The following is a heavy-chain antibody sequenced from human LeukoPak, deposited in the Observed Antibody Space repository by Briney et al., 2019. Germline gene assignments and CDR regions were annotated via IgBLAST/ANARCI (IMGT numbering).Heavy chain of an antibody. CDR2: IDPSDSYT. D-gene: IGHD3-10*01. V-gene: IGHV5-10-1*01. J-gene: IGHJ5*02. CDR3: ARHRSGSGSYYEDGDWFDP. CDR1: GYSFTSYW. Sequence: GESLKISCKGSGYSFTSYWISRVRQMPGKGLEWMGRIDPSDSYTNYSPSFQGHVTISADKSISTAYLQWSSLKASDTAMYYCARHRSGSGSYYEDGDWFDPWGQGTLVTVSS.